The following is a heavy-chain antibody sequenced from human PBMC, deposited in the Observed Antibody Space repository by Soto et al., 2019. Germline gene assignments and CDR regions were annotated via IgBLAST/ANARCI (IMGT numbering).Heavy chain of an antibody. CDR3: AKDLGIQLWSLFDY. D-gene: IGHD5-18*01. Sequence: GGSLRLSCAVFGVTLSSYEMNLVRQAPGKGLEWVSYINQNGGTVSYADSVKGRFTISRDNAENSLHLQMNSLRAEDTAVYYCAKDLGIQLWSLFDYWGQGTLVTVSS. CDR2: INQNGGTV. J-gene: IGHJ4*02. CDR1: GVTLSSYE. V-gene: IGHV3-48*03.